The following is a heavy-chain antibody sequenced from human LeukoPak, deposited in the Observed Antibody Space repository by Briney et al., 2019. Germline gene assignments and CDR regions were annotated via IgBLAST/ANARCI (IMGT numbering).Heavy chain of an antibody. CDR1: GGTFSSYA. CDR3: ARAGYSGSEPDY. J-gene: IGHJ4*02. V-gene: IGHV1-69*13. Sequence: GASVTVSCKASGGTFSSYAISWVRQAPGQGLEWMGGIIPIFGTANYAQKFQGRVTITADESTSTAYMELSSLRSEDTAVYYCARAGYSGSEPDYWGQGTLVTVSS. CDR2: IIPIFGTA. D-gene: IGHD5-12*01.